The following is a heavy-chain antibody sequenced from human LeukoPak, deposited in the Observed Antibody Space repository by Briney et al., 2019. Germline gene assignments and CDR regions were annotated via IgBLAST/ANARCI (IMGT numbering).Heavy chain of an antibody. CDR3: ARGSYSDLQ. CDR2: ISYDVNAK. J-gene: IGHJ4*02. V-gene: IGHV3-30*04. Sequence: PGGSLRLSCTASGFTFSTYAMHWVRQAPGQGLEWVAVISYDVNAKYYADSVKGRFTISRDNSKNTLYLQMNSLGPEDTAVYYCARGSYSDLQWGQGTLVTVSS. D-gene: IGHD4-11*01. CDR1: GFTFSTYA.